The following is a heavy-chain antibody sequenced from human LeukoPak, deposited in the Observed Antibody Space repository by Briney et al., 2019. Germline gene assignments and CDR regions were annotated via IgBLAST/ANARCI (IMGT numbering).Heavy chain of an antibody. Sequence: PGGSLRLSCAASGFTFSSYSMNWVRQAPGKGLEWVAVISYDGSDKYYGDSVKGRFTISRDNSKNTLYLQMNSLRAEDTAVYYCARANDYGDSQYDYWGQGTLVTVSS. J-gene: IGHJ4*02. CDR1: GFTFSSYS. D-gene: IGHD4-17*01. CDR3: ARANDYGDSQYDY. V-gene: IGHV3-30*03. CDR2: ISYDGSDK.